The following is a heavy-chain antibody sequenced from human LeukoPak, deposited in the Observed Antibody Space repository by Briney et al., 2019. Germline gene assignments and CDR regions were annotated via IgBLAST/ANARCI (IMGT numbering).Heavy chain of an antibody. Sequence: GASVKVSCKASGYTFTSYALHWVRQAPGQRLEWMAWINAGNGHTKYSQKFQGRVTFTRDTSASTAYMELSSLGSEDTAVYYCARDSVGATPLDYWGQGTLVTASS. CDR1: GYTFTSYA. CDR2: INAGNGHT. J-gene: IGHJ4*02. V-gene: IGHV1-3*01. CDR3: ARDSVGATPLDY. D-gene: IGHD1-26*01.